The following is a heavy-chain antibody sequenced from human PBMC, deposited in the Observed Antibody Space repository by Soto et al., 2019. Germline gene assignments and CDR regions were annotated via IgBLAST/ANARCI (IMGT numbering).Heavy chain of an antibody. D-gene: IGHD6-6*01. V-gene: IGHV3-33*07. CDR2: IWYDESNK. CDR3: ARESIRTGSNSYHTMDV. J-gene: IGHJ6*02. Sequence: GGSLRLSCAASGFTFSSYGMYWVRQAPGKGMEWVALIWYDESNKNYGDSLKGRFTISRDNSKNTVYLQMNSLRAEDMAVYYCARESIRTGSNSYHTMDVWGQGTTVTIYS. CDR1: GFTFSSYG.